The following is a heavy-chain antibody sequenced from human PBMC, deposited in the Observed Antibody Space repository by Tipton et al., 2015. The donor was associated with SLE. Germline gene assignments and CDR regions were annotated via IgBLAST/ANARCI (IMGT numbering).Heavy chain of an antibody. J-gene: IGHJ3*02. D-gene: IGHD5-24*01. V-gene: IGHV4-31*03. Sequence: TLSLTCTVSGGSISSGGYYWSWIRQHPGKGLEWIGYIYYSGSTYYNPSLKSRVTISVDTSKNQFSLKLSSVTAADTAAYYCASKDGYNSPVAFDIWGQGTMVTVSS. CDR2: IYYSGST. CDR1: GGSISSGGYY. CDR3: ASKDGYNSPVAFDI.